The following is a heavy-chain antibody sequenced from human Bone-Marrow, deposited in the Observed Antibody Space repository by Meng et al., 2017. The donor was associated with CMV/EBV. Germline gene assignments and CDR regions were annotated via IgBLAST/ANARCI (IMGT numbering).Heavy chain of an antibody. V-gene: IGHV1-8*01. CDR1: GYTFTSYD. D-gene: IGHD7-27*01. CDR3: ATNPVGNWDRYYYYYGMDV. CDR2: MNPNSGNT. Sequence: ASVKVSCKASGYTFTSYDINWVRQATGQGLEWMGWMNPNSGNTGYAQKFQDRVTMTRNTSISTAYMELSSLRSEDTAVYYCATNPVGNWDRYYYYYGMDVWGQGTTVTVSS. J-gene: IGHJ6*02.